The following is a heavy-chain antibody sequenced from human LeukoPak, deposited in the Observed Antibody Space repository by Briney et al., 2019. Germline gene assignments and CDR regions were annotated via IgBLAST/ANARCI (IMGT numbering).Heavy chain of an antibody. Sequence: PGGSLRLSCAASGFTFSSYGMHWVRQAPGKGLEWVAVISYDGSNKYYADSVKGRFTISRDNSKNTLYLQMNSLRDEDTAVYYCARGLAAAGNSFDSWGQGTLVTVSS. D-gene: IGHD6-13*01. V-gene: IGHV3-30*03. CDR2: ISYDGSNK. CDR3: ARGLAAAGNSFDS. CDR1: GFTFSSYG. J-gene: IGHJ4*02.